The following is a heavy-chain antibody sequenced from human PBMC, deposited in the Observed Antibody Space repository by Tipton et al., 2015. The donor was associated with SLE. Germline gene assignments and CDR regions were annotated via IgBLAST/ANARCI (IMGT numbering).Heavy chain of an antibody. CDR1: GFTFSSYW. J-gene: IGHJ4*02. CDR3: ARAREIVVVVAATGLGY. CDR2: IKQDGSEK. V-gene: IGHV3-7*05. Sequence: SLRLSCAASGFTFSSYWMSWVRQAPGKGLEWVANIKQDGSEKYYVDSVKGRFTISRDNAKNSLYLQMNSLRAEDTAVYYCARAREIVVVVAATGLGYWGKGTLVTVSS. D-gene: IGHD2-15*01.